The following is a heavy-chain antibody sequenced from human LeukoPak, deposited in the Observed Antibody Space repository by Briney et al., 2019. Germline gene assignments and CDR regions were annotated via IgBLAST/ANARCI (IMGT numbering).Heavy chain of an antibody. J-gene: IGHJ4*02. CDR2: IKQVESET. CDR1: GFTFSSYW. Sequence: PGGSLRLSXAASGFTFSSYWMNWVRQAPGKGLEWVGNIKQVESETYYVDSVKGRLTISTDHAKNSLYLQMDSLRAEDTAVYYCARVLDNSSSRYQSLKYWGQGTLVTVSS. D-gene: IGHD6-13*01. CDR3: ARVLDNSSSRYQSLKY. V-gene: IGHV3-7*01.